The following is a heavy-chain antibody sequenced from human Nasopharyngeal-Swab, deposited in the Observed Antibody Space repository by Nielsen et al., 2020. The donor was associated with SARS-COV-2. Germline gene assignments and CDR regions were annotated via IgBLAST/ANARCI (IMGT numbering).Heavy chain of an antibody. CDR2: ISSSGNYT. V-gene: IGHV3-11*06. J-gene: IGHJ4*02. Sequence: REAPGNGLERVSYISSSGNYTNYADSVKGRFTISKDNAKNSLYLQMNSLRAEDTAVYYGPRDKRLRGDYVFDYWGQGTLVTVSS. D-gene: IGHD4-17*01. CDR3: PRDKRLRGDYVFDY.